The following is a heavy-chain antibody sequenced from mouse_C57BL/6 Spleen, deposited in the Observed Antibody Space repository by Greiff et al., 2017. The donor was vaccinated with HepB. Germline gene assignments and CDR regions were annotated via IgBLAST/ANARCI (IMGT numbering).Heavy chain of an antibody. V-gene: IGHV3-6*01. Sequence: EVQLVESGPGLVKPSQSLSLTCSVTGYSITSGYYWNWIRQFPGNKLEWMGYISYDGSNNYNPSLKNRISITRDTSKNQFFLKLNSVTTEDTATYYCAREVEYDENFDVWGTGTTVTVSS. D-gene: IGHD2-12*01. CDR2: ISYDGSN. CDR3: AREVEYDENFDV. J-gene: IGHJ1*03. CDR1: GYSITSGYY.